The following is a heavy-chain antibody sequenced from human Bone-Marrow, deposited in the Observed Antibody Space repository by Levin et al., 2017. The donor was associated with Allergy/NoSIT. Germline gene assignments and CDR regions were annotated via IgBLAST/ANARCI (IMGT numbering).Heavy chain of an antibody. CDR1: GGSFSGYY. V-gene: IGHV4-34*01. CDR2: INHSGST. CDR3: ARGNKNYDFWSGYQNWFDP. Sequence: PSETLSLTCAVYGGSFSGYYWSWIRQPPGKGLEWIGEINHSGSTNYNPSLKSRVTISVDTSKNQFSLKLSFVTAAETAVYYCARGNKNYDFWSGYQNWFDPWGQGTLVTVSS. J-gene: IGHJ5*02. D-gene: IGHD3-3*01.